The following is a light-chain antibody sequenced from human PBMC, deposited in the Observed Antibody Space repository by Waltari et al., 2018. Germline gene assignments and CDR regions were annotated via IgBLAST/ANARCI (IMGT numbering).Light chain of an antibody. CDR1: KLGNKY. CDR2: EDN. V-gene: IGLV3-1*01. CDR3: QAWDSSTGV. Sequence: YELTQPPSVSVSPGQTATIACSGAKLGNKYASWYQQKPGQSPLLVIYEDNQRPSGIPERFSGSNSGNTATLTISGTQSMDEADFYCQAWDSSTGVFGGGTQLTVL. J-gene: IGLJ3*02.